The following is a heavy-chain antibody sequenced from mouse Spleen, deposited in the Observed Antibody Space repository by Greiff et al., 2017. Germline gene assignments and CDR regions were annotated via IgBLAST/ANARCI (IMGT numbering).Heavy chain of an antibody. CDR3: ARHSYYYGSSYWYFDV. V-gene: IGHV5-2*01. CDR2: INSDGGST. D-gene: IGHD1-1*01. CDR1: EYEFPSHD. Sequence: EVQGVESGGGLVQPGESLKLSCESNEYEFPSHDMSWVRKTPEKRLELVAAINSDGGSTYYPDTMERRFIISRDNTKKTLYLQMSSLRSEDTALYYCARHSYYYGSSYWYFDVWGAGTTVTVSS. J-gene: IGHJ1*01.